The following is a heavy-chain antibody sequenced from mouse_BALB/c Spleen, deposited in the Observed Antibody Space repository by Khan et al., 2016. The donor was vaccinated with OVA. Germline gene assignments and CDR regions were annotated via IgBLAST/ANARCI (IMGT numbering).Heavy chain of an antibody. CDR1: GYTFSSYY. CDR3: TRSGYANPFAY. J-gene: IGHJ3*01. CDR2: INPSNGGT. Sequence: QVQLQQSGAELVKPGASVKLSCKASGYTFSSYYMYWVKQRPGQGLEWIGGINPSNGGTNFNEKFKTKATLTVDKSSTTAYMHLSSLTSEDSAVDYCTRSGYANPFAYWGQGTLVTVSA. D-gene: IGHD2-10*02. V-gene: IGHV1S81*02.